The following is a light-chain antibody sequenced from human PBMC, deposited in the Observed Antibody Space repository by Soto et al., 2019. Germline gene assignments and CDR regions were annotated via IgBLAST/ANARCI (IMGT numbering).Light chain of an antibody. CDR1: QSVSSSF. V-gene: IGKV3-20*01. Sequence: EMVLTQSPGTLSLSPRERATLSCRASQSVSSSFLAWYQQKPGQAPRLLIYGTSTRATGIPDRFSGSGSGKNFTLAISRLESEDFAVYCSQQYDSSPLTFGGGTKVEIK. CDR2: GTS. J-gene: IGKJ4*01. CDR3: QQYDSSPLT.